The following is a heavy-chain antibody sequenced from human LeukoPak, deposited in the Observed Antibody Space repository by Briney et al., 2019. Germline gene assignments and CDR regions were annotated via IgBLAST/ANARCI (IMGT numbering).Heavy chain of an antibody. CDR1: GFTYIHYG. CDR3: AKDAQRGFVYSTSLEY. D-gene: IGHD4-11*01. CDR2: WSDGTEK. J-gene: IGHJ4*02. Sequence: RGSLRLSCAASGFTYIHYGMHWVRQAPGKGLVWVAVWSDGTEKYDADAVMGRVTIPSDKSRHTLHLQMNSLRGEDTAVYYCAKDAQRGFVYSTSLEYWGQGTLVTVSS. V-gene: IGHV3-33*03.